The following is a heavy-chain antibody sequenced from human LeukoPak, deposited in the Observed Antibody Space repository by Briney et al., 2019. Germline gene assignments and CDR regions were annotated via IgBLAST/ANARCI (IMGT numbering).Heavy chain of an antibody. D-gene: IGHD3-22*01. CDR2: ISRGGAYT. J-gene: IGHJ4*02. Sequence: GGSLRLSCAASGFTFGTYDMYWIRQAPGKGLECVSSISRGGAYTYYADSVKGRFTISRDNSKNTLYLQMNSLRAEDTAVYYCARDLDSSGYLAYWGQGTLVTVSS. CDR3: ARDLDSSGYLAY. V-gene: IGHV3-23*01. CDR1: GFTFGTYD.